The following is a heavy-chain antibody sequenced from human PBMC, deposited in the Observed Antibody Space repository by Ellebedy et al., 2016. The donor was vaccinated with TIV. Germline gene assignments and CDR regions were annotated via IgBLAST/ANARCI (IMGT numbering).Heavy chain of an antibody. V-gene: IGHV3-30*03. J-gene: IGHJ6*02. D-gene: IGHD2-21*01. CDR3: ARVVTSYGMDI. CDR1: GFTFSSYG. CDR2: ISYDGNEK. Sequence: GESLKISXAASGFTFSSYGIHWVRQAPGKGLGWVALISYDGNEKFYADSVKGRFTISRDKSKNTVYLQMNSLRTDDTAVYSCARVVTSYGMDIWGQGTTVTVSS.